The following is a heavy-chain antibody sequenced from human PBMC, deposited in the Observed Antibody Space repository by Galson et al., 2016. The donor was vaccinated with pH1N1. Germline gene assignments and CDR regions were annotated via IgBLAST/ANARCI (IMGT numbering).Heavy chain of an antibody. CDR3: AREDCSSGPCPLDS. J-gene: IGHJ4*02. CDR2: IYSSGST. Sequence: LSLTCTVSGGSISSNDYYWTWIRQPPGKGLEWIGTIYSSGSTYDNPSLKSRVTISVDTSKNRFSLKLSSVTAADTAVYYCAREDCSSGPCPLDSWGQGTLVIVSS. CDR1: GGSISSNDYY. D-gene: IGHD2-15*01. V-gene: IGHV4-39*07.